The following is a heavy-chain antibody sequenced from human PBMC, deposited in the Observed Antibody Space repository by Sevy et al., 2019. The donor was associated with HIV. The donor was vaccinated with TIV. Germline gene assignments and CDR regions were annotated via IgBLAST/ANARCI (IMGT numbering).Heavy chain of an antibody. Sequence: GGSLRLSCAASGFTFSIYWMTWVRQAPGKGLEWVANIKQDGSEKYYVDSVKGRFTISRDNAKNSLYLQMNSLRADDMAVYYWAGGWGDDFDYRRASYYYFYGMDVWGQGTTVTVSS. CDR2: IKQDGSEK. CDR3: AGGWGDDFDYRRASYYYFYGMDV. V-gene: IGHV3-7*04. CDR1: GFTFSIYW. D-gene: IGHD5-12*01. J-gene: IGHJ6*02.